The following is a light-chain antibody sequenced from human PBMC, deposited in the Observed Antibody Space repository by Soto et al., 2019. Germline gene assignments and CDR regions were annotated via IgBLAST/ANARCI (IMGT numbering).Light chain of an antibody. V-gene: IGLV2-8*01. CDR3: SSYISSSTFVV. CDR1: SGDVGGYNY. CDR2: EVS. J-gene: IGLJ2*01. Sequence: QSALTQPPSVSGSPGQSVTISCSGTSGDVGGYNYVSWYQQHPGTAPKLVIYEVSERPSAVPDRFSGSKSGNTASLTVSGLQADDEADYYCSSYISSSTFVVFGGGTQLTVL.